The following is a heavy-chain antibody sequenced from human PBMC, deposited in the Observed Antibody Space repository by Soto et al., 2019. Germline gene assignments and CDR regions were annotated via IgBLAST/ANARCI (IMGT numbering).Heavy chain of an antibody. Sequence: GSLRLSFAASRFTFTNTWVSWVRHSPGKGLEWVGRETEDYAAPVKGRFTISRDDSKNMVHLQMKSLRTEDTAVYYCTTVRGGDSKDHYYYYMKVWGQGTTVTVSS. V-gene: IGHV3-15*01. CDR3: TTVRGGDSKDHYYYYMKV. CDR1: RFTFTNTW. D-gene: IGHD4-17*01. J-gene: IGHJ6*03. CDR2: ETE.